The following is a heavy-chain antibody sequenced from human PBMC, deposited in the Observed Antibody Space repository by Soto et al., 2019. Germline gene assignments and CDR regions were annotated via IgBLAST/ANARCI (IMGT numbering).Heavy chain of an antibody. CDR1: GFTFSRYA. CDR2: ISDSGGST. Sequence: GGSLRLSCAASGFTFSRYAMSWVRQAPGKGLEWISGISDSGGSTYYADSVKGRFTTSRDNSKNTLYLQMNSLRAEDTAVYYCAKLSSGSGVVIPSAINFWGQGT. D-gene: IGHD2-2*01. V-gene: IGHV3-23*01. J-gene: IGHJ4*02. CDR3: AKLSSGSGVVIPSAINF.